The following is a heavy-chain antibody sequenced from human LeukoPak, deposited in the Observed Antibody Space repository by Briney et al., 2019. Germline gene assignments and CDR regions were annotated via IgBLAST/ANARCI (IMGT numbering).Heavy chain of an antibody. CDR3: ARDSTVATYYGVDV. Sequence: GGSLRLSCAASGFTFRSYWMSWVRQAPGKGLEWVANIQADGSEKNYIDSVQGRFIISKDNDKTSLYLQMNSLRADDTAVYYCARDSTVATYYGVDVWGQGTTVTVSS. D-gene: IGHD6-19*01. V-gene: IGHV3-7*01. CDR2: IQADGSEK. J-gene: IGHJ6*02. CDR1: GFTFRSYW.